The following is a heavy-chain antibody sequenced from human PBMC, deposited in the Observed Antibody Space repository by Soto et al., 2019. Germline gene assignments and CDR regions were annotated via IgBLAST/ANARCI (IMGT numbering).Heavy chain of an antibody. V-gene: IGHV3-33*01. Sequence: QVQLVESGGGVVQPGRSLRLSCAASGFTFSGLGMHWVLQAPGKGLEWVAVIRYAGSNIYYADAVKGRFTISRDNSKDTLYLQMNSLRADDTAVYYCARDGVGHTTFFGYFDYWGQGTLVTVSS. CDR1: GFTFSGLG. D-gene: IGHD1-26*01. CDR3: ARDGVGHTTFFGYFDY. J-gene: IGHJ4*02. CDR2: IRYAGSNI.